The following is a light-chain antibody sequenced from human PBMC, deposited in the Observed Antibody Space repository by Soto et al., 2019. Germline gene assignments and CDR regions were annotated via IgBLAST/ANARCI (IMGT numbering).Light chain of an antibody. CDR1: QSIRTS. CDR3: QQSYTIPLT. CDR2: DAY. Sequence: DIQMTQSPSSLSTSVGDRVTITCRASQSIRTSLTWYQQRPGKAPKMLIYDAYSLESGVPSRFSGSGSGTDFTLTISSLQPEDFATYYCQQSYTIPLTFGGGTKVEIK. V-gene: IGKV1-39*01. J-gene: IGKJ4*01.